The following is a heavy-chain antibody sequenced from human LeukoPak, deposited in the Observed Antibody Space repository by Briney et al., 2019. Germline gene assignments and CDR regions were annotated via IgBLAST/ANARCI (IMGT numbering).Heavy chain of an antibody. CDR3: ARGPIFGSGSYFDD. CDR1: GYTFTSHD. J-gene: IGHJ4*02. D-gene: IGHD3-10*01. CDR2: MNPDSGNT. V-gene: IGHV1-8*01. Sequence: ASVKVSCKASGYTFTSHDINWVRQAPGQGLEWMGWMNPDSGNTGYAQKFQGRVTMTRSTSISTAYMELSSLRSEDTAVYYCARGPIFGSGSYFDDWGQGTLVTVSS.